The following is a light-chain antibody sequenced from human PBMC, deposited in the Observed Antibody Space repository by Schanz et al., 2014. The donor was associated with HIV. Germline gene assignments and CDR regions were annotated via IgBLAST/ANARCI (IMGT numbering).Light chain of an antibody. J-gene: IGLJ2*01. Sequence: QSALTQPPSASGSPGQSVTISCTGTSSDVGGYNYVSWYQHHPGKAPKLLISEVNKRPSGVPDRFSGSKSGNTASLTVSGLQAEDEADYYCSSYTSRVVVVFGGGTKLTVL. CDR3: SSYTSRVVVV. CDR2: EVN. CDR1: SSDVGGYNY. V-gene: IGLV2-8*01.